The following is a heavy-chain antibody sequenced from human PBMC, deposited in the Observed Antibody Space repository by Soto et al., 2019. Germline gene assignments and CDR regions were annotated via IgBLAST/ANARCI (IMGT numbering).Heavy chain of an antibody. D-gene: IGHD3-22*01. CDR3: ARDAYYDISVLRVGHAFDI. CDR2: ISAYNGNT. Sequence: QVQLVQSGAEVKKPGASVKVSCKASGYTFTSYGISWVRQAPGQGLEWMGWISAYNGNTNYAQKLQGRVTMTTDTSTSTAYMELRSLRSDDTAVYYCARDAYYDISVLRVGHAFDIWGQGTMVTVSS. V-gene: IGHV1-18*01. J-gene: IGHJ3*02. CDR1: GYTFTSYG.